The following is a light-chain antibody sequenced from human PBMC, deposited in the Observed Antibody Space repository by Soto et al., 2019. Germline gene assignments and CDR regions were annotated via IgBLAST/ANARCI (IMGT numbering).Light chain of an antibody. Sequence: DIVLTQSPGTLSLSPGERATLSCRASQSVSSNYLAWYQQKPGQAPSLLIYDASSRATGIPDRFSGSGSGTDFTLTISRREPEDFAMYYWQQYGSSAPITFGQGTRLEIE. CDR3: QQYGSSAPIT. V-gene: IGKV3-20*01. J-gene: IGKJ5*01. CDR2: DAS. CDR1: QSVSSNY.